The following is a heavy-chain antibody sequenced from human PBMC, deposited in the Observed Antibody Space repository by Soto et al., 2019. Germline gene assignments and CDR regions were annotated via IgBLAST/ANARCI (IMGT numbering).Heavy chain of an antibody. CDR3: VRESIAAAGTEDVYYYYYGMDV. J-gene: IGHJ6*02. Sequence: QVQLVQSGAEVKKPGASVKVSCKASGYTFSSYGISWVRQAPGQGLEWMGWISGYNGNTNYAQKLQGRVTMTTDTSTSTAYMELRSLRSDDTAVYYCVRESIAAAGTEDVYYYYYGMDVWGQGTTVTVSS. CDR2: ISGYNGNT. V-gene: IGHV1-18*01. CDR1: GYTFSSYG. D-gene: IGHD6-13*01.